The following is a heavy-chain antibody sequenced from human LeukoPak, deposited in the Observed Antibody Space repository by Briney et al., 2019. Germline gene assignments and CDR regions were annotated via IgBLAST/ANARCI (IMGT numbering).Heavy chain of an antibody. J-gene: IGHJ3*02. V-gene: IGHV4-31*03. Sequence: SETLSLTCTVSGGSISSGGYYWSWIRQHPGKGLEWIGYIYYSGSTYYNPSLKSRVTISVDTSKNQFSLRLSSVTAADTVVYYFARILIAVVGTRAFDIWGQGTMVTVSS. CDR3: ARILIAVVGTRAFDI. D-gene: IGHD6-19*01. CDR2: IYYSGST. CDR1: GGSISSGGYY.